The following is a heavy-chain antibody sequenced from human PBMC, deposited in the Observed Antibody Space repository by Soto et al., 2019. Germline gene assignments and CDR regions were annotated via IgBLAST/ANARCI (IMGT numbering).Heavy chain of an antibody. CDR1: GYTFTTYG. CDR3: ARARFYDILTGPKDYYYGMDV. D-gene: IGHD3-9*01. V-gene: IGHV1-18*01. Sequence: ASVKVSCKGSGYTFTTYGITWVRQAPGQGLEWMGWINPYNGDTNYAQKFWGRVTMTTDTSTSTAYMEVRSLTSDDTAVYYCARARFYDILTGPKDYYYGMDVWGQGTTVTVS. J-gene: IGHJ6*02. CDR2: INPYNGDT.